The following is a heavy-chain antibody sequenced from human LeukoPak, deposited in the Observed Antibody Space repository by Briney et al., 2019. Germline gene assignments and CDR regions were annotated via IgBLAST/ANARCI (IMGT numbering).Heavy chain of an antibody. CDR3: ARAGRKWELDY. Sequence: GGSLRLSCAASGFTFSSYWMHWVRQAPGKGLVWVSRINSDGTSTTYADSVKGRFTISRDNAKNTLYLQMNSLRAEDTALYYCARAGRKWELDYWGQGTLVTVSS. J-gene: IGHJ4*02. D-gene: IGHD1-26*01. CDR1: GFTFSSYW. V-gene: IGHV3-74*01. CDR2: INSDGTST.